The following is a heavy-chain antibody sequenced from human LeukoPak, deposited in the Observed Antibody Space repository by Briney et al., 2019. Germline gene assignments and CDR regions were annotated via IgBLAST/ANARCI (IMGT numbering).Heavy chain of an antibody. CDR1: GFTFDDYG. D-gene: IGHD1-26*01. CDR3: ARDRGSYYYYYMDV. V-gene: IGHV3-20*04. Sequence: GGSLRLSCAASGFTFDDYGMSWVRQAPGKGLEWVFGINWNGGSTGYADSVKGRFTISRDNAKNSLYLQMNSLRAEDTALYYCARDRGSYYYYYMDVWGKGTTVTVSS. J-gene: IGHJ6*03. CDR2: INWNGGST.